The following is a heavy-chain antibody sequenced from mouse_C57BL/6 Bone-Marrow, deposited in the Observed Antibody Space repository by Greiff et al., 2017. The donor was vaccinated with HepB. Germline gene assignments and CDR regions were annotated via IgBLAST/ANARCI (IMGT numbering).Heavy chain of an antibody. D-gene: IGHD1-1*01. CDR2: INPYNGGT. J-gene: IGHJ2*01. Sequence: VQLKESGPVLVKPGASVKMSCKASGYTFTDYYMNWVKQSHGKSLEWIGVINPYNGGTSYNQKFKGKATFTVDKSSSTAYMELNSLTSEDSAVYYCARDYYGSIYFDYWGQGTTLTVSS. V-gene: IGHV1-19*01. CDR3: ARDYYGSIYFDY. CDR1: GYTFTDYY.